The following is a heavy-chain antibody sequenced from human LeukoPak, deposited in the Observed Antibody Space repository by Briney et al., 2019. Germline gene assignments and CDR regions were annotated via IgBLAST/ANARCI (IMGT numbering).Heavy chain of an antibody. J-gene: IGHJ6*02. CDR2: ISSSSSYI. CDR3: ARDREHIVANYYYYGMDV. D-gene: IGHD5-12*01. Sequence: GGSLRLSCAASGFTFSGYSMNWVRQAPGKGLEWVSSISSSSSYIYYADSVKGRFTISRDNAKNSLYLQMNSLRAEDTAVYYCARDREHIVANYYYYGMDVWGQGTTVTVSS. V-gene: IGHV3-21*01. CDR1: GFTFSGYS.